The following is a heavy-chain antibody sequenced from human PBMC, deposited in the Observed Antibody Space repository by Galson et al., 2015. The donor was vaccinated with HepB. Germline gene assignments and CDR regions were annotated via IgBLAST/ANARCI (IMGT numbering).Heavy chain of an antibody. V-gene: IGHV3-11*06. CDR1: GFTFSDYY. D-gene: IGHD6-13*01. CDR3: ARVGSIAAAGTVDY. Sequence: SLRLSCAASGFTFSDYYMSWIRQAPGKGLEWVSYISGNSDNTIYADSVKGRFTISRDNAKNSLYLQINSLRAEDTAVYYCARVGSIAAAGTVDYWGQGTLVTVSS. J-gene: IGHJ4*02. CDR2: ISGNSDNT.